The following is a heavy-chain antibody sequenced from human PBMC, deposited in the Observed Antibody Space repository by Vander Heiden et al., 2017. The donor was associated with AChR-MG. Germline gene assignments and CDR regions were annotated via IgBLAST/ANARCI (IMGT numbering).Heavy chain of an antibody. CDR2: ISSSGSTI. D-gene: IGHD2-15*01. Sequence: QVQLVQPGGGLVKPGGPLSLPRAATGFHFSDYYLGWIRRAPGKGLEWVSYISSSGSTIYYADSVKGRFTISRDNAKNSLYLQMNSLRAEDTAVYYCARDGAVGRFDYWGQGTLVTVSS. CDR1: GFHFSDYY. V-gene: IGHV3-11*01. J-gene: IGHJ4*02. CDR3: ARDGAVGRFDY.